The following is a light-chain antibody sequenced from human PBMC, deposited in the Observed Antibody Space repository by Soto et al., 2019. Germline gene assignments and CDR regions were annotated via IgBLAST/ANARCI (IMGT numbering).Light chain of an antibody. CDR2: DVS. J-gene: IGLJ1*01. CDR1: SSDVGGYNY. CDR3: SSYTSSSTLYV. V-gene: IGLV2-14*03. Sequence: QSALTQPASVSGSPGQSITISCTGTSSDVGGYNYVSWYQHHPGKAPKLVMYDVSSRPSGVSNRFSGSKSGNTASLTISGLQAEDEADYYCSSYTSSSTLYVFGTGTKLTVL.